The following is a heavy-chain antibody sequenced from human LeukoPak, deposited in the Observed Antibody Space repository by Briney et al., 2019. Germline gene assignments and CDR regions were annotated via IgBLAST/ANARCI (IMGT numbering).Heavy chain of an antibody. Sequence: PGGSLRLSCAASGFTFDDYAMQWVRQAPGKGLEWVSGISWNGGSIGYADSVKGRFTISRDNAKNSLYLQMNSLRAEDTALYYCAKDTYSTPLTGFDHWGQGTLVTVSS. V-gene: IGHV3-9*01. J-gene: IGHJ4*02. CDR1: GFTFDDYA. CDR3: AKDTYSTPLTGFDH. D-gene: IGHD6-13*01. CDR2: ISWNGGSI.